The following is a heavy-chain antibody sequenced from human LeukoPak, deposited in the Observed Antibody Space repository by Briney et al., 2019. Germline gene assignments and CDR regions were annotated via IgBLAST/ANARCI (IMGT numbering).Heavy chain of an antibody. J-gene: IGHJ4*02. Sequence: GASVKVSCKASGYTFTGYYMHWVRQAPGQGLEWMGWINPNSGGTNYAQKFQGRVTMTRDTSISTAYMELSRLRSDDTAVYYCARDYSGSYFPIDYWGQGTLVTVSS. CDR3: ARDYSGSYFPIDY. CDR1: GYTFTGYY. V-gene: IGHV1-2*02. D-gene: IGHD1-26*01. CDR2: INPNSGGT.